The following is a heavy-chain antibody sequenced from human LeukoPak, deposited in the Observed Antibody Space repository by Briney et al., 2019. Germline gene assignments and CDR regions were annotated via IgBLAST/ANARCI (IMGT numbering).Heavy chain of an antibody. CDR2: ISSSGSTI. CDR1: GFTFSSYE. CDR3: AQLGITMIGGV. V-gene: IGHV3-48*03. D-gene: IGHD3-10*02. Sequence: GSLRLSCAASGFTFSSYEMNWVRQAPGKGLEWVSYISSSGSTIYYADSVKGRFTISRDNAKNSLYLQMNSLRAEDTAVYYCAQLGITMIGGVWGKGTTVTISS. J-gene: IGHJ6*04.